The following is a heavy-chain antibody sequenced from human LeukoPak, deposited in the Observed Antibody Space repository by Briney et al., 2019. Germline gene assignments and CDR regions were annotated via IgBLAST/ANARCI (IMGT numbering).Heavy chain of an antibody. Sequence: SKTLSLTCTVSGGSISSYYWSWIRQPPGKGLEWIGYIYYSGSTNYNPSLKSRVTISVDTSKNQFSLKLSSVTAADTAVYYCARYIWGSYPTFEDYWGQGTLVTVSS. V-gene: IGHV4-59*01. CDR2: IYYSGST. J-gene: IGHJ4*02. D-gene: IGHD3-16*02. CDR1: GGSISSYY. CDR3: ARYIWGSYPTFEDY.